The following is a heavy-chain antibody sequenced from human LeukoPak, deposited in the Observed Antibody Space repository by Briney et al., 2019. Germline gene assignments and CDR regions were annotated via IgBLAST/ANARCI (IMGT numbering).Heavy chain of an antibody. V-gene: IGHV1-18*01. CDR3: AKDWHILTGRNCFDP. J-gene: IGHJ5*02. Sequence: SVKVSCKASGYTFKNYGISWVRQAPGQGLEWMGRVSPYNGDTNYAQKFQGRVTMSTDTSTTIAYMELRSLRFDDTAIYYCAKDWHILTGRNCFDPWGQGTLVTVSS. CDR2: VSPYNGDT. D-gene: IGHD3-9*01. CDR1: GYTFKNYG.